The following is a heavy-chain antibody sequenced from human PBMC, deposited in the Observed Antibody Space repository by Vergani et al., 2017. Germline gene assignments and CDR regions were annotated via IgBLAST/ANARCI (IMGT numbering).Heavy chain of an antibody. D-gene: IGHD2-2*01. CDR1: GGTFSSYA. Sequence: QVQLVQSGAEVKKPGSSVKVSCKASGGTFSSYAISWVRQAPGQGLEWMGRIIPILGIANYAQKFQGRVTITADKSTSTAYMELSSLRSEDTAVYYCARYQLLHYYYYGMDVWGQGTLVTVSS. J-gene: IGHJ6*02. CDR3: ARYQLLHYYYYGMDV. CDR2: IIPILGIA. V-gene: IGHV1-69*04.